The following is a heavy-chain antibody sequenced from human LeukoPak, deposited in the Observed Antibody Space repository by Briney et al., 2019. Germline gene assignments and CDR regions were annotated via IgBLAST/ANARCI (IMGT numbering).Heavy chain of an antibody. CDR3: ASETGYSSGWREYYLDY. Sequence: GGSLRLSCAASGFTVSSNYMSWVRQAPGKGLEWVSVIYSGGSTYYADSVKGRFTISRDNSKNTLYLQMNNLRAEDTAVYYCASETGYSSGWREYYLDYWGQGTLVTVSS. CDR2: IYSGGST. J-gene: IGHJ4*02. CDR1: GFTVSSNY. D-gene: IGHD6-19*01. V-gene: IGHV3-66*01.